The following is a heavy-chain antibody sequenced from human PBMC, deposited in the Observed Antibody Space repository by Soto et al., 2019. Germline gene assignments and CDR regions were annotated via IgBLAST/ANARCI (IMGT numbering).Heavy chain of an antibody. D-gene: IGHD4-4*01. CDR2: IYYSGST. CDR1: GGSISSGGYY. V-gene: IGHV4-31*03. J-gene: IGHJ6*03. CDR3: ARVRADYSTPRDYYYMDV. Sequence: QVQLQESGPGLVKPSQTLSLTCTVSGGSISSGGYYWSWIRQHPGKGLEWIGYIYYSGSTYYNPSLKGRVTIAVDTSKNQFSLKLSSVTAADTAVYYCARVRADYSTPRDYYYMDVWGKGTTVTVSS.